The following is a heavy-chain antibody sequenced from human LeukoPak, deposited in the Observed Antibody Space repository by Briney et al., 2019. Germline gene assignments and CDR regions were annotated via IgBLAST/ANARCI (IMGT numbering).Heavy chain of an antibody. V-gene: IGHV3-21*06. D-gene: IGHD3-3*01. J-gene: IGHJ4*02. CDR1: GFTFSAYA. CDR2: MSSGSRYI. Sequence: GGSLRLSCTASGFTFSAYAMTWVRQAPGKGVEWISSMSSGSRYIYYADSVRGRFTISRDNTKNSLYLVMNNLRAEDTAIYYCARDRPTGASRVFVVQWGQGTPVTVS. CDR3: ARDRPTGASRVFVVQ.